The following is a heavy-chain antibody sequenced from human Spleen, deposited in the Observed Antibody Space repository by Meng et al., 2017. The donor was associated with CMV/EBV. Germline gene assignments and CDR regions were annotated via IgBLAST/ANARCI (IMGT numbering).Heavy chain of an antibody. J-gene: IGHJ4*02. D-gene: IGHD3-10*01. CDR1: AFTRYY. Sequence: AFTRYYMSWVRRAPGQGLEWMGWINLHSSGTDNEEKFQGRDAMTRDTTGSTTYMEMRRLKSDDTAVYYCAGAHNYDSGYYWEFYFDLWGQGTPVTVSS. CDR2: INLHSSGT. CDR3: AGAHNYDSGYYWEFYFDL. V-gene: IGHV1-2*02.